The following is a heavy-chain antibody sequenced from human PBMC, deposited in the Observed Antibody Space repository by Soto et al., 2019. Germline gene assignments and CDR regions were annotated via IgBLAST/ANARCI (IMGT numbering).Heavy chain of an antibody. D-gene: IGHD5-12*01. Sequence: PGGSLRLSCAASGFTFSSYSMNWVRQAPGKGLEWVSSISSSSSYIYYADSVKGRFTISRDNAKNSLYLQMNSLRAEDTAVYYCARDGGYNDVRLAYYYGMDVCGQGTTVTVAS. CDR1: GFTFSSYS. CDR3: ARDGGYNDVRLAYYYGMDV. V-gene: IGHV3-21*01. J-gene: IGHJ6*02. CDR2: ISSSSSYI.